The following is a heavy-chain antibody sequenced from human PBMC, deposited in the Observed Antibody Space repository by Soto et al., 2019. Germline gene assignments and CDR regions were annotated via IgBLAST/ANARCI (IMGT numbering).Heavy chain of an antibody. CDR3: TRGWSSYSYYFDY. CDR1: GGSVSSGSYY. D-gene: IGHD3-3*01. V-gene: IGHV4-61*01. Sequence: QVQLQESGPGLVKPSETLSLTCTVSGGSVSSGSYYWSWIRQPPGKGLEWIGYIYYSGSTNYNPSIKSRVTRSVDTSKNQFSLKLSSVTAADTAVYYCTRGWSSYSYYFDYWGQGTLVTVSS. J-gene: IGHJ4*02. CDR2: IYYSGST.